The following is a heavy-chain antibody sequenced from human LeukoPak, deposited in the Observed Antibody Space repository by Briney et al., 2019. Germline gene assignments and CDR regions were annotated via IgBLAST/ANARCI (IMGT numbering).Heavy chain of an antibody. CDR2: IKQDGSEK. J-gene: IGHJ2*01. Sequence: GGSLRLSCAASGFTFSTYWMNWVRQAPGQGLEWVANIKQDGSEKYYVDPVKGRFTLSRDSAKNSLYLQMNSLRAEDTAVYYCARAEWSNWYFDLWGRGTLVTVSS. D-gene: IGHD3-3*01. CDR1: GFTFSTYW. V-gene: IGHV3-7*03. CDR3: ARAEWSNWYFDL.